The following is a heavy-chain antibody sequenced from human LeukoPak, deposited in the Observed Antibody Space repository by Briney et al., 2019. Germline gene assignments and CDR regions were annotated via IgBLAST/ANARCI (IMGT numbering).Heavy chain of an antibody. D-gene: IGHD6-19*01. CDR2: NRNKANSYTT. CDR3: ARSYSSGWYVDY. Sequence: GGSLRLSCAASGFILSDHYMDWVRQAPGKGLEWVGRNRNKANSYTTEYAASVKGRFTISRDDSKNSMYLQMHSLKTEDTAMYYCARSYSSGWYVDYWGQGTLVTVSS. CDR1: GFILSDHY. J-gene: IGHJ4*02. V-gene: IGHV3-72*01.